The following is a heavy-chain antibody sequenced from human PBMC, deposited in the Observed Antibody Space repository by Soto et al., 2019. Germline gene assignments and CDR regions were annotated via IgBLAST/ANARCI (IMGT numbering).Heavy chain of an antibody. CDR2: ITSGGST. V-gene: IGHV3-53*01. Sequence: GGSLRLSCAASGFNFSNHWMHWVRQRPGEGLVWVSRITSGGSTYYADSVKGRFTISRDNSKNTLYLQMNSLRAEDTAVYYCAKGPLGYSGYGGPDYWGQGTLVTVSS. J-gene: IGHJ4*02. D-gene: IGHD5-12*01. CDR3: AKGPLGYSGYGGPDY. CDR1: GFNFSNHW.